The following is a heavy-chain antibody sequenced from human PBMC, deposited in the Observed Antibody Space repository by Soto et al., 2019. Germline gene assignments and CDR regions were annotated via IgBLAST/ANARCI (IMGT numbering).Heavy chain of an antibody. V-gene: IGHV1-69*01. CDR1: GGAFRNYA. Sequence: QVQLVQSGAEVKKPGSSVKVSCKASGGAFRNYAVSWVRPAPGQGLEWMGGIIPIFGTPNYAQKFLGRVTIAADESSTTAYMAIDHLRSEDTAVYYCAIDRTGLARGLFYYYGLDVGGKGTTVTV. CDR3: AIDRTGLARGLFYYYGLDV. J-gene: IGHJ6*04. D-gene: IGHD1-1*01. CDR2: IIPIFGTP.